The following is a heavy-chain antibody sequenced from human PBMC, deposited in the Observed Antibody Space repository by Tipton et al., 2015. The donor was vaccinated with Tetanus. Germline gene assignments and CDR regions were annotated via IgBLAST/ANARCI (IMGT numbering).Heavy chain of an antibody. CDR1: GGSISSYF. V-gene: IGHV4-59*01. CDR2: IYYSGST. Sequence: GLVTPSETLSLTCSVSGGSISSYFWSWIRQSPGQGLEWIGLIYYSGSTSYNPSLKSRVTISVDTSKNQLSLKLTSVTAADTAVYYCAGVTAQRTELYCEHLGQGTHVTVSS. D-gene: IGHD2-2*02. CDR3: AGVTAQRTELYCEH. J-gene: IGHJ1*01.